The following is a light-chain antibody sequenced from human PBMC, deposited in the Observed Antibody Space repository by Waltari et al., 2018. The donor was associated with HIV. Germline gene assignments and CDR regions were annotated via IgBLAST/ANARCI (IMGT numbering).Light chain of an antibody. CDR2: QAS. Sequence: DIQMTQSPSTLSASVGDRVTITCRASQSVNSWLAWYQQKPGRAPKLLIYQASSLESGVPSRVSGGGSGTEFTLTLSKLQAEDFTTCYCQQYSAYPLTFGGGTKLEIK. J-gene: IGKJ4*01. CDR3: QQYSAYPLT. CDR1: QSVNSW. V-gene: IGKV1-5*03.